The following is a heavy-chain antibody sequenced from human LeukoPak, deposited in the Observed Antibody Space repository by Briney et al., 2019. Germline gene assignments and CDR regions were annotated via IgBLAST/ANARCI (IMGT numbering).Heavy chain of an antibody. CDR2: IYSGGST. CDR1: GCTVSSDS. CDR3: ARRAGAYSHPYDY. D-gene: IGHD4/OR15-4a*01. V-gene: IGHV3-53*01. J-gene: IGHJ4*02. Sequence: GGSLRVSCTVSGCTVSSDSMSWVRQAPGKGLEWVSFIYSGGSTHYSDSVKGRFTISRDNSKNTLYLQMNSLRAEDTAVYYCARRAGAYSHPYDYWGQGTLVTVSS.